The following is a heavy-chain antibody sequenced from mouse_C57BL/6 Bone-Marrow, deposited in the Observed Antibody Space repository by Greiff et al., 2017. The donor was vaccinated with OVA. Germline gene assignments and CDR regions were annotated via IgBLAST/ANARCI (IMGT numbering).Heavy chain of an antibody. D-gene: IGHD2-4*01. CDR2: IYPGDGDT. CDR1: GYAFSSSW. CDR3: ARPLYYDYDVGGFDY. Sequence: VQLQQSGPELVKPGASVKISCKASGYAFSSSWMNWVKQRPGKGLEWIGRIYPGDGDTNYNGKFKGKATLTADKSSSTAYMQLSSLTSEDSAVYFCARPLYYDYDVGGFDYWGQGTTLTVSS. J-gene: IGHJ2*01. V-gene: IGHV1-82*01.